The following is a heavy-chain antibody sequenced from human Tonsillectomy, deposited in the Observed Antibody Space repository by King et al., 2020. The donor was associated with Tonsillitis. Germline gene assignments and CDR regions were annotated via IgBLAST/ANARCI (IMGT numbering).Heavy chain of an antibody. D-gene: IGHD2/OR15-2a*01. Sequence: VQLVESGGGVVQPGGSLRLSCAASGFTFSSYGMHWVRQAPGKGLEWVAFIRNDGSNKYYADSVKGRFTISRDNSKTTLYLQMNSLRAEDTAVYYCATNRDNVIVSDYWGQGTLVTVSS. CDR3: ATNRDNVIVSDY. J-gene: IGHJ4*02. CDR1: GFTFSSYG. CDR2: IRNDGSNK. V-gene: IGHV3-30*02.